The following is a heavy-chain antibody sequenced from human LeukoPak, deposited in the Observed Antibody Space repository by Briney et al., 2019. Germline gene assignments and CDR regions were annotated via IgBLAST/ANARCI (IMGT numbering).Heavy chain of an antibody. J-gene: IGHJ3*02. D-gene: IGHD3-10*01. V-gene: IGHV1-46*01. CDR1: GYTFTSYY. Sequence: ASVKVSCKASGYTFTSYYMHWVRQAPGQGLEWMGIINPSGGSTSYAQKFQGRVTMTRDMSTSTVYMELSSLRSEDTAVYYRARSRITMVRGGRPVAFDIWGQGTMVTVSS. CDR2: INPSGGST. CDR3: ARSRITMVRGGRPVAFDI.